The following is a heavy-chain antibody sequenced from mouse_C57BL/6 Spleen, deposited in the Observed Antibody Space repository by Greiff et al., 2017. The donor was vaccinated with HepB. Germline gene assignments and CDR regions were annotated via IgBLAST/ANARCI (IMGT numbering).Heavy chain of an antibody. CDR2: ISDGGSYT. J-gene: IGHJ2*01. Sequence: EVKLVESGGGLVKPGGSLKLSCAASGFTFSSYAMSWVRQTPEKRLEWVATISDGGSYTYYPDNVKGRFTISRDNAKNNLYLQMSHLKSEDTAMYYCARDDYDVYFDYWGQGTTLTVSS. CDR1: GFTFSSYA. CDR3: ARDDYDVYFDY. V-gene: IGHV5-4*01. D-gene: IGHD2-4*01.